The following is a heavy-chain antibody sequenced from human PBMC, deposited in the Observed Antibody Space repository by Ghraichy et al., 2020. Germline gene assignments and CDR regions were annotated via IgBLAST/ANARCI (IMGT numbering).Heavy chain of an antibody. Sequence: GGSLRLSCAASGFTFSTYAMNWVRQAPGKGLEWVSTIYNGGYVTYSADSVKGRFIISRDISKNTLHLQMNGLRVDDTAVYYCAKARGGTYPSYHLDYWGQGARVTVDS. CDR3: AKARGGTYPSYHLDY. V-gene: IGHV3-23*05. CDR1: GFTFSTYA. CDR2: IYNGGYVT. D-gene: IGHD1-26*01. J-gene: IGHJ4*02.